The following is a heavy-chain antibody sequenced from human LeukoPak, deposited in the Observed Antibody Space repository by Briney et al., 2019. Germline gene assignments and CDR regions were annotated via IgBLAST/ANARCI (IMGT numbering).Heavy chain of an antibody. J-gene: IGHJ4*02. CDR1: GGSISSSSYY. Sequence: SETLSLTCTVSGGSISSSSYYWSWIRQHPGKGLEWIGYIYYSGSTYYNPSLKSRVTISVDTSKNQFSLKLSSVTAADTAVYYCAREPRGYSYGYYFDYWGQGTLVTVSS. D-gene: IGHD5-18*01. V-gene: IGHV4-31*03. CDR3: AREPRGYSYGYYFDY. CDR2: IYYSGST.